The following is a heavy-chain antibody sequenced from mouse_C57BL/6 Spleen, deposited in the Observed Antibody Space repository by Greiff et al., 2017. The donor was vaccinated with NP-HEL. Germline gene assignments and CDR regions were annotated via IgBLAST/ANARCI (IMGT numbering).Heavy chain of an antibody. D-gene: IGHD2-3*01. V-gene: IGHV1-78*01. CDR2: IYPRDGST. CDR1: GYTFTDHT. Sequence: QVQLQQSDAELVKPGASVKISCKVSGYTFTDHTIHWMKQRPEQGLEWIGYIYPRDGSTKYIEKFKGKATLTADKSSSTAYMQLNSLTSEDSAVYVCAESIYDGYYGFAYWGQGTLVTVSA. CDR3: AESIYDGYYGFAY. J-gene: IGHJ3*01.